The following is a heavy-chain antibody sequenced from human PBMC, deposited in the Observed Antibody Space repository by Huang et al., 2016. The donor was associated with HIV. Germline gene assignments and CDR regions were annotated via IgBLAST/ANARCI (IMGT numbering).Heavy chain of an antibody. CDR3: ARDLWLRDLYYYYYMDV. CDR2: ILYDGSNK. D-gene: IGHD5-12*01. J-gene: IGHJ6*03. V-gene: IGHV3-30-3*01. Sequence: QVQLVESGGGVVQPGRSLRLSCAASRFTFSNYAMHWVRQARGKGLVLGAVILYDGSNKYYADSGKGRFTISRDNSKNTLYLQMNSLRAEDTAVYYCARDLWLRDLYYYYYMDVWGKGTTVTVSS. CDR1: RFTFSNYA.